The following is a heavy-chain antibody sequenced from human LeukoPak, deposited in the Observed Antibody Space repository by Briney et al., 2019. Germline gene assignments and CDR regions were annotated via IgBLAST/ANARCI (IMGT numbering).Heavy chain of an antibody. V-gene: IGHV4-4*09. J-gene: IGHJ6*03. CDR1: GGSMSDHY. D-gene: IGHD3-10*01. Sequence: SETLSLTCAVSGGSMSDHYWSWIRQTPGTTLEGIGYIYATWNTNYNPSLKGRVTISLDTSKNHFSLRLCSVTAADTALYYCARHFRKDYPDSGSSQYFHYIDVWGKGTTVTASS. CDR2: IYATWNT. CDR3: ARHFRKDYPDSGSSQYFHYIDV.